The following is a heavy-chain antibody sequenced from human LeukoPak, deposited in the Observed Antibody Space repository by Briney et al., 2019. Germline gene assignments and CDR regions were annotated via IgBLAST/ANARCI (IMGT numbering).Heavy chain of an antibody. CDR1: GYTFSNYE. J-gene: IGHJ3*02. Sequence: ASVKVSCKTSGYTFSNYEIIWVRQATGQGLEWMGWMNPNNGDTAYAQKFQGRVTMTRDTSTSTVYMELSSLRSEDTAVYYCARVRAQNLSPSIAARPWDAFDIWGQGTMVTVSS. CDR3: ARVRAQNLSPSIAARPWDAFDI. CDR2: MNPNNGDT. V-gene: IGHV1-8*02. D-gene: IGHD6-6*01.